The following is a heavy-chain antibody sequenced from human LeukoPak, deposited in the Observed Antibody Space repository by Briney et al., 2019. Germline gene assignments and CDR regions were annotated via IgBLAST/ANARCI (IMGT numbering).Heavy chain of an antibody. J-gene: IGHJ4*02. V-gene: IGHV3-7*01. D-gene: IGHD1-26*01. CDR1: GFTFSRYW. Sequence: GGSLRLSCAASGFTFSRYWMSWVRQAPGKGLEWVANIKEDGSDKYYVGYMKERFTISRDNAKNSLYLQMNNLRVDDTAVYYCARDEYNGYFEYWGQGTLVTVSS. CDR3: ARDEYNGYFEY. CDR2: IKEDGSDK.